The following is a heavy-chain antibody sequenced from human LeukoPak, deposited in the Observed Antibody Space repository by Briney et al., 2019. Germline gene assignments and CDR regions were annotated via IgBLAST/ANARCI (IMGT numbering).Heavy chain of an antibody. D-gene: IGHD2-2*01. J-gene: IGHJ4*02. V-gene: IGHV3-9*03. CDR1: GFAFDDYA. CDR3: TKSGCSSTACYYNK. Sequence: GGSLRLSCAASGFAFDDYAMHWVRQAPGKGLEWVSGISWNSGSIGYADSVKGRFTISRDNAKNSLYLQMNSLRAEDMAFYHCTKSGCSSTACYYNKWGQGTLVTVSS. CDR2: ISWNSGSI.